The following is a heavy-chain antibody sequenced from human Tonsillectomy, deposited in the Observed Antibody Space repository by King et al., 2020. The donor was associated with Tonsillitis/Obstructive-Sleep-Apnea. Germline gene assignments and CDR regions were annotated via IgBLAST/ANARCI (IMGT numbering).Heavy chain of an antibody. CDR3: ARENPYSTRP. CDR2: SDPSDSYT. V-gene: IGHV5-10-1*01. D-gene: IGHD2-2*01. J-gene: IGHJ4*02. Sequence: GQLVQSGAEVKEAGESLRISCKISGYNFTNFWISWVRQMPGKGLEWMGRSDPSDSYTNYNPSFQSHVTISVDNSNSTAYLQFSSLKASDTAMYYCARENPYSTRPWGQGTMVTVSS. CDR1: GYNFTNFW.